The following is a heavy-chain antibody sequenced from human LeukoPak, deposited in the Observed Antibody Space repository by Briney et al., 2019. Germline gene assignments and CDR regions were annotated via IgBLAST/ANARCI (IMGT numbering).Heavy chain of an antibody. CDR2: INHSGST. Sequence: SETLSLTCAVYGGSFSGYYWSWIRQPPGKGLEWIGEINHSGSTNYNPSLKSRVTISVDTSKNQFSLKLSSVAAADTAVYYCAGGSTRKIDPWGQGTLVTVSS. V-gene: IGHV4-34*01. J-gene: IGHJ5*02. CDR1: GGSFSGYY. CDR3: AGGSTRKIDP.